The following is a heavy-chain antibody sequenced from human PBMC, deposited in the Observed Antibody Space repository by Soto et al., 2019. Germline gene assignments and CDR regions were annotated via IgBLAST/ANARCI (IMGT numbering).Heavy chain of an antibody. Sequence: SETLSLTCTVSGGSISSGGYYWSWIRQHPGKGLEWIGYIYYSGSTYYNPSLKSRVTISVDTSKNQFSLKLSSVTAADTAVYYCARVLGNYDFWSGYSFGYWGQGTLVTVSS. CDR1: GGSISSGGYY. CDR2: IYYSGST. D-gene: IGHD3-3*01. V-gene: IGHV4-31*03. CDR3: ARVLGNYDFWSGYSFGY. J-gene: IGHJ4*02.